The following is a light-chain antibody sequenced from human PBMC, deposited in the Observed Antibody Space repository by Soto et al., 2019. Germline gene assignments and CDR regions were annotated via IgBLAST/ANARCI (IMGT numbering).Light chain of an antibody. CDR1: SSNIGRNT. CDR3: AGWDDSLNDPV. J-gene: IGLJ2*01. CDR2: SNN. Sequence: QLVLTQPPSASGTPGQRVTISCSGSSSNIGRNTVNWYQQLPGTAPKLLIYSNNQRPSGVPDRFSGSKSGTSGSLAISGLQSEDEADYYCAGWDDSLNDPVFGGGTKLTVL. V-gene: IGLV1-44*01.